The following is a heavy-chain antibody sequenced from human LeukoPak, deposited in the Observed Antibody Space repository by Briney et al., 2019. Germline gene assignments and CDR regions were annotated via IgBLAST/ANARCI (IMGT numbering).Heavy chain of an antibody. V-gene: IGHV4-30-4*08. J-gene: IGHJ4*02. CDR3: ARDGGYSYGLFDY. CDR1: GGSISSGDYY. D-gene: IGHD5-18*01. Sequence: SETLSLTCTVSGGSISSGDYYWSWIRQPPGKGLEWIGYIYYSGSAYYNPSLRSRVTISVDTSKKQFSLKLSSVTAADTAVYYCARDGGYSYGLFDYWGQGTLVTVSS. CDR2: IYYSGSA.